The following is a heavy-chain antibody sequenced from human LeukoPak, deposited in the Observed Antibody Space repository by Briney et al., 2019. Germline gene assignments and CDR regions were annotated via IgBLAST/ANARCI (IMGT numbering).Heavy chain of an antibody. Sequence: SETLSLTCTVSGGSISNYYWSWIRQPPGKGLEWIGYIYYTGTTNYNPSLKSRVTISVDTSKNQFSLRLSSVTAADTAVYYCARDRRPAITAAGFDYWGPGTLVTVSS. V-gene: IGHV4-59*01. CDR1: GGSISNYY. CDR3: ARDRRPAITAAGFDY. J-gene: IGHJ4*02. CDR2: IYYTGTT. D-gene: IGHD6-13*01.